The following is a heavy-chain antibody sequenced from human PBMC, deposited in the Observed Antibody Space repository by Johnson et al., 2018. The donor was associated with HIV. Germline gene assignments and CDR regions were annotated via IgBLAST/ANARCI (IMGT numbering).Heavy chain of an antibody. Sequence: QVQPVESGGGVVQPGRSLRLSCEASGLTFSSYGMHWVRQAPGKGLEWVAVIWYAGSNKYYADSVKGRFTISRDNAKNSLYLQMNSLRAEDTAVYYCARERLRAGAFDIWGQGTMVTVSS. CDR2: IWYAGSNK. CDR3: ARERLRAGAFDI. V-gene: IGHV3-33*01. J-gene: IGHJ3*02. D-gene: IGHD6-13*01. CDR1: GLTFSSYG.